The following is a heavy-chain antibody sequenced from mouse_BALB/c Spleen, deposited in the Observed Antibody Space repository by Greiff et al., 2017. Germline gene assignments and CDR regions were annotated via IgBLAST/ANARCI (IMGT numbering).Heavy chain of an antibody. CDR3: ARSYYYGSSWFAY. D-gene: IGHD1-1*01. V-gene: IGHV2-6-7*01. CDR2: IWGDGST. CDR1: GFSLTGYG. Sequence: QVQLKESGPGLVAPSQSLSITCTVSGFSLTGYGVNWVRQPPGKGLEWLGMIWGDGSTDYNSALKSKLSISKDNSKSQVFLKMNSLQTDDTARYYCARSYYYGSSWFAYWGQGTLVTVSA. J-gene: IGHJ3*01.